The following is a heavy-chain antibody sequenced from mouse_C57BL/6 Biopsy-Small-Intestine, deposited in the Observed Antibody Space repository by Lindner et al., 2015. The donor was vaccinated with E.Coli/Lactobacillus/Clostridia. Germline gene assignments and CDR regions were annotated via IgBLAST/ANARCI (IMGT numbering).Heavy chain of an antibody. V-gene: IGHV1S14*01. Sequence: SVKVSCKAAGGSFNTHAISWARQAPGQGLEWMGRIIPIFGIADYAQKFQGRITITADKSTTTAYIDLSSLRSEDTAVYYCAREFHGGKVLTTYYFDDWGQGSLVTVSS. CDR1: GGSFNTHA. J-gene: IGHJ2*01. D-gene: IGHD1-3*01. CDR3: AREFHGGKVLTTYYFDD. CDR2: IIPIFGIA.